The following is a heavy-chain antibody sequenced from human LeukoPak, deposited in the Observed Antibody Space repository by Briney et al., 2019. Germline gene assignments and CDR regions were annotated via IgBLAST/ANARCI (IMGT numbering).Heavy chain of an antibody. CDR3: ARDRIPVIAVAGPYYGMDV. CDR1: GGTFSSYA. V-gene: IGHV7-4-1*02. Sequence: ASVKVSCKASGGTFSSYAISWVRQAPGQGLEWMGWINTNTGNPTYAQGFTGRFVFSLDTSVSTAYLQISSLKAEDTAVYFCARDRIPVIAVAGPYYGMDVWGQGTTVTVSS. D-gene: IGHD6-19*01. CDR2: INTNTGNP. J-gene: IGHJ6*02.